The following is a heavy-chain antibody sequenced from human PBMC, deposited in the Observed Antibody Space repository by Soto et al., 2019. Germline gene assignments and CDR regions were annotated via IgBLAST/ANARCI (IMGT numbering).Heavy chain of an antibody. V-gene: IGHV3-23*01. Sequence: PGGSLRLSCAASGFTFNNYDMSWVRQAPGKGLEWVSTISGSGDSTYYADSVKGRFTISRDNSKNTLYLQMNSLRAEDTALYYCARDCSSSSCSVWHYWGQGTLVTVSS. J-gene: IGHJ4*02. D-gene: IGHD2-2*01. CDR3: ARDCSSSSCSVWHY. CDR2: ISGSGDST. CDR1: GFTFNNYD.